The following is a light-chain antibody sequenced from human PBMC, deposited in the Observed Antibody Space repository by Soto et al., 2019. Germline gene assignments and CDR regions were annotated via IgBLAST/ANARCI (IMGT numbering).Light chain of an antibody. J-gene: IGLJ7*01. V-gene: IGLV2-23*02. Sequence: QSALTQPASVSGSPGQSITISCTGTSSDVESYKLVSWYQQHPGKAPKLMISEVSKRHSGISDRFSGSKSGSTASLTISGLQAEDEADYYCCSYTGTSTHTVFGGGTQLTVL. CDR3: CSYTGTSTHTV. CDR2: EVS. CDR1: SSDVESYKL.